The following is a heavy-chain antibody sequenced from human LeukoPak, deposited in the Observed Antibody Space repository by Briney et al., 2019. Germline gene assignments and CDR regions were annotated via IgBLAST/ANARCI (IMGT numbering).Heavy chain of an antibody. D-gene: IGHD3-22*01. V-gene: IGHV1-18*01. J-gene: IGHJ3*02. CDR2: ISAYNGNT. CDR3: ARDRRARHYGSNGPDDAFDI. Sequence: ASVKVSCKASSYTFPMYGITWVRQAPGQGLEWMGWISAYNGNTNYAQKLQGRVTMTTDTSTTTASMELRSLRSDDTAVYYCARDRRARHYGSNGPDDAFDIWGQGTMVTVSS. CDR1: SYTFPMYG.